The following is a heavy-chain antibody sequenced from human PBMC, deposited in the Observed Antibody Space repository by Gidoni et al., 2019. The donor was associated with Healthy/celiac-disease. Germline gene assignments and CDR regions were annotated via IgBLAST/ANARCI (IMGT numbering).Heavy chain of an antibody. V-gene: IGHV3-49*03. Sequence: EVQLVESGGGLVPPGRSLSLSCTASGFTFGDYAMSWFRQAPGKGLEWVGFIRSKAYGGTTEYAASVKGRFTISRDDAKSIAYLQMNSLKTEDTAVYYCTRSPDIVVVPAAIGFDYWGQGTLVTVSS. D-gene: IGHD2-2*01. CDR3: TRSPDIVVVPAAIGFDY. CDR1: GFTFGDYA. J-gene: IGHJ4*02. CDR2: IRSKAYGGTT.